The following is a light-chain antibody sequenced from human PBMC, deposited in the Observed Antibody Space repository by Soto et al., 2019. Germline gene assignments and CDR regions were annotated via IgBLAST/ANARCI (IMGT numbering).Light chain of an antibody. CDR2: GAS. V-gene: IGKV3-15*01. J-gene: IGKJ1*01. CDR3: QQCNNWPLT. CDR1: QGVGNN. Sequence: EILMTQSPATLSVSPGEKATLSSRASQGVGNNLVWYHQKPGQAPRLLIYGASTRATGIPARFSGSGSGSEFTLTISSLQSADFAVYYCQQCNNWPLTFGQGTKVEIK.